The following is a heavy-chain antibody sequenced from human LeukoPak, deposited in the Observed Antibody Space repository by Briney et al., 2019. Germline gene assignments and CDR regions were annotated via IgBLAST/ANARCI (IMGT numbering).Heavy chain of an antibody. CDR1: GGAISSGGYS. J-gene: IGHJ3*02. D-gene: IGHD3-22*01. V-gene: IGHV4-30-4*08. CDR2: IYYSGST. Sequence: PSETLSLTCSVSGGAISSGGYSWSWIRQPPGKGLEWIGYIYYSGSTYYNPSLKSRVTISVDTSKNQFSLKLSSVTAADTAVYYCARGSPVVASDAFDIWGQGTMVTVSS. CDR3: ARGSPVVASDAFDI.